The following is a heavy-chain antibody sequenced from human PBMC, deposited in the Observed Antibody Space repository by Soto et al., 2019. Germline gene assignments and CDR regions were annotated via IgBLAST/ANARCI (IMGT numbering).Heavy chain of an antibody. D-gene: IGHD2-15*01. V-gene: IGHV2-5*02. CDR3: AHRSYGGNSFDY. CDR1: GFSLSTSGVG. CDR2: IYWDDDK. Sequence: QITLKESGPPLVKPTQTLTLTCTFSGFSLSTSGVGVGWIRQPPGKALEWLALIYWDDDKRYSPSLKSRLTITKDTSKNQVVLTMTNMDPVDTATYYCAHRSYGGNSFDYWGQGTLVTVSS. J-gene: IGHJ4*02.